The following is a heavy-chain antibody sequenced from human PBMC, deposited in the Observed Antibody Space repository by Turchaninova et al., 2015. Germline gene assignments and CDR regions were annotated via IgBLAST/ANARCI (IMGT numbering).Heavy chain of an antibody. J-gene: IGHJ6*03. CDR2: INHSGST. Sequence: QVQLQQWGAGLLKPSETLSLTCAVCGGSFSAYYWSWIRQPPGTGLGWIGEINHSGSTNYNPSLKSRVTISVETSKNQFSLKLSSVTAADTAVYYCARGGMTTVYYYYMDVWGKGTTVTVSS. D-gene: IGHD4-11*01. CDR3: ARGGMTTVYYYYMDV. V-gene: IGHV4-34*01. CDR1: GGSFSAYY.